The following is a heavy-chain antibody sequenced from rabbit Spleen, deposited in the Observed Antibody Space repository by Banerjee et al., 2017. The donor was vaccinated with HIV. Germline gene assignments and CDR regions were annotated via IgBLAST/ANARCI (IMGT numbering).Heavy chain of an antibody. J-gene: IGHJ6*01. CDR1: GFSFSNKAV. Sequence: QSLEESGGDLVRPEGSLKLSCTASGFSFSNKAVMCWVRQAPGKGLEWIGYIDPVFGITYYANWVNGRFSISRENAQNTVFLQMTSLTAADTATYFCARDGAGGSYFALWGPGTLVTVS. D-gene: IGHD8-1*01. CDR2: IDPVFGIT. CDR3: ARDGAGGSYFAL. V-gene: IGHV1S40*01.